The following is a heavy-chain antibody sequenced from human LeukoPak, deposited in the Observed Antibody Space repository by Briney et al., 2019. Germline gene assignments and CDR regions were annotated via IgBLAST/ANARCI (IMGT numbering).Heavy chain of an antibody. CDR2: ISTSGRT. CDR3: ARGLHGYTYGYVPWELYYYMDV. CDR1: GGSINSGRYY. J-gene: IGHJ6*03. Sequence: SETLSLTCNVSGGSINSGRYYWSWIRQPAGRGLEWIGHISTSGRTSYSPSLKSRITISVDTSKNQFSLKMSSVSAADTAVYYCARGLHGYTYGYVPWELYYYMDVWGKGTTVTISS. V-gene: IGHV4-61*09. D-gene: IGHD5-18*01.